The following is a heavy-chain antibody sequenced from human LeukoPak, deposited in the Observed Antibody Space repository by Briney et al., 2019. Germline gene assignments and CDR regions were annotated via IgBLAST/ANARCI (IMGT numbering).Heavy chain of an antibody. J-gene: IGHJ4*02. V-gene: IGHV3-23*01. D-gene: IGHD1-26*01. CDR2: ISTSGGDT. Sequence: GGSLRLSCAASGFTFSDSAMTWVRQAPGKGLEWISAISTSGGDTIYTDSVKGRFTISRENSKNTLYLQMNSLRAEDTAVYYCAKGGSYAPLDYWGQGTLVTVS. CDR3: AKGGSYAPLDY. CDR1: GFTFSDSA.